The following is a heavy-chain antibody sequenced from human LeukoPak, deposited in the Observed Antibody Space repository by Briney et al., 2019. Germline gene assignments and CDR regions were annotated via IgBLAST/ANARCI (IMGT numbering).Heavy chain of an antibody. D-gene: IGHD6-19*01. J-gene: IGHJ3*02. CDR1: GYTFTGYY. CDR3: AKVMGSGQWLVESEDFDI. CDR2: INPNSGGT. V-gene: IGHV1-2*02. Sequence: ASVKVSCKASGYTFTGYYIHWVRQAPGQGLEWMGWINPNSGGTNYAQKFQGRVTMTRDTSISTAYMELSRLRSDETAVYYCAKVMGSGQWLVESEDFDIWGQGTMVTVSS.